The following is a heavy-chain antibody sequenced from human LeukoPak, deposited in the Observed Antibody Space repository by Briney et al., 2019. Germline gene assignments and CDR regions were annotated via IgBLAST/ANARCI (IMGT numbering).Heavy chain of an antibody. CDR2: ISAYNGNT. V-gene: IGHV1-18*01. D-gene: IGHD3-10*01. CDR1: GYTFTSYG. CDR3: ARDSRGDYYYGMDV. Sequence: GASVKVSCKAPGYTFTSYGISWVRQAPGQGLEWMGWISAYNGNTNYAQKLQGRVTMTTDTSTSTAYMELRSLRSDDTAVYYCARDSRGDYYYGMDVWGQGTTVTVSS. J-gene: IGHJ6*02.